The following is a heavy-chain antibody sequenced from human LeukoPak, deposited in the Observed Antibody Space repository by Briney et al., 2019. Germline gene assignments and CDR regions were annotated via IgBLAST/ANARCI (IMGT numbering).Heavy chain of an antibody. V-gene: IGHV5-10-1*01. CDR1: GYSFTNYW. CDR2: IDPRDSYI. Sequence: GESLKISCKGSGYSFTNYWISWVRQMPGRGLEWLGRIDPRDSYINYSPSFQGHLTISTDKSITTAYLHCSSLRASDTAMYYCARQLNWADFDFWGQGTLLTVSS. D-gene: IGHD7-27*01. J-gene: IGHJ4*02. CDR3: ARQLNWADFDF.